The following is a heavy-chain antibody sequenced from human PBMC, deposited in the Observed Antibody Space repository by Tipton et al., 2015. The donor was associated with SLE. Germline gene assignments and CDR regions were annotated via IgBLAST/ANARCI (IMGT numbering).Heavy chain of an antibody. CDR3: AKHRGAVTGPLDF. CDR2: IFSGGGT. CDR1: GFMFSTYA. V-gene: IGHV3-23*03. J-gene: IGHJ4*02. Sequence: SLRLSCAASGFMFSTYAMTWVRQAPGKGLEWVSVIFSGGGTDYAASVKGRFTISGDNSKNTVYLQMNSLTIEDTAVYYCAKHRGAVTGPLDFWGQGTLVTVSS. D-gene: IGHD6-19*01.